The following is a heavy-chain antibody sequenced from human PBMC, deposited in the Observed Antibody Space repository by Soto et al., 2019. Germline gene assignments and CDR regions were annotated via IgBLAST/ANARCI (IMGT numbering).Heavy chain of an antibody. CDR3: ARLTGIPEIASLEEDN. Sequence: GGPLILSCESSGCHFSRYPMHLVRQAPGKGLEWVTVISYDGGNQYYADSVKGRFTISRDNAKNTLYLEMHGLRGEDTAVYYCARLTGIPEIASLEEDNWGQGTRVNVSA. CDR2: ISYDGGNQ. D-gene: IGHD1-1*01. J-gene: IGHJ4*02. CDR1: GCHFSRYP. V-gene: IGHV3-30-3*01.